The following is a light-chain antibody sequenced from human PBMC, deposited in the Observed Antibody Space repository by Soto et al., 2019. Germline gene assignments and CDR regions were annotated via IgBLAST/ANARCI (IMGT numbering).Light chain of an antibody. CDR3: QQSYRTPIT. CDR2: AAS. Sequence: DIQLTQSPSPLSASVGDRVAITCLASKSISTYLNWYQQKPGKAPKVLIYAASNLQSGVPPRFSGSGSGTDFTLTISSLQPEDVATYFCQQSYRTPITFGQGTRLEIK. V-gene: IGKV1-39*01. J-gene: IGKJ5*01. CDR1: KSISTY.